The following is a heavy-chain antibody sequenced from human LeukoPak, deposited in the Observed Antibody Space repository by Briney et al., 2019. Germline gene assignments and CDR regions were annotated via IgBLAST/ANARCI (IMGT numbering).Heavy chain of an antibody. CDR1: GYTFTGYY. CDR3: ARDICSSGSCWDDFDY. CDR2: INPNSGGT. J-gene: IGHJ4*02. Sequence: GASVKVSCKASGYTFTGYYMHWVRQAPGQGLEWMGWINPNSGGTNYAQKFQGRVTMTRDTSISTAYMELSRLRSDDTAVYYCARDICSSGSCWDDFDYWGQGTLVTVSS. D-gene: IGHD2-15*01. V-gene: IGHV1-2*02.